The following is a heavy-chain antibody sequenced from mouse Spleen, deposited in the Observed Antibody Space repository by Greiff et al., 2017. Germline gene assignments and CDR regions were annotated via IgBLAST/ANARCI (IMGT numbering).Heavy chain of an antibody. CDR2: IDPETGGT. Sequence: VQLVESGAELVRPGASVTLSCKASGYTFTDYEMHWVKQTPVHGLEWIGAIDPETGGTAYNQKFKGKAILTADKSSGTAYMELRSLTSEDSAVYYCIILLRPVEFGYWGQGTLVTVSA. D-gene: IGHD1-1*01. CDR3: IILLRPVEFGY. CDR1: GYTFTDYE. V-gene: IGHV1-15*01. J-gene: IGHJ3*01.